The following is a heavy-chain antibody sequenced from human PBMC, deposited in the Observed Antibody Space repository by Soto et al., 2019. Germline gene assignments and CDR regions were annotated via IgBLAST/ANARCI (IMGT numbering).Heavy chain of an antibody. J-gene: IGHJ3*02. V-gene: IGHV4-34*01. CDR1: GGSFSGYY. Sequence: PSETLSLTCAVYGGSFSGYYWSWIRQPPGKGLEWIGEINHSGSTNYNPSLKSRVTISVDTSKNQFSLKLSSVTAADTAVYYCARDRSIVGATDAFDIWGQGTMVTVSS. D-gene: IGHD1-26*01. CDR2: INHSGST. CDR3: ARDRSIVGATDAFDI.